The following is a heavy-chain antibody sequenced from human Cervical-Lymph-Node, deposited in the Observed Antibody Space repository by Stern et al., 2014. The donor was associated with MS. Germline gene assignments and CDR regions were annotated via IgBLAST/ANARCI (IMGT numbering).Heavy chain of an antibody. Sequence: VQLVESGADVKKPGSAVRVSCKASGGVSWLRQAPGQGLAHMGGNIRPVGTAHYAQRFQGRLTITADTSRNTTYMELRSLRSDDTAVYYCARGTGDNWFDPWGQGTLVSVSS. D-gene: IGHD3-10*01. CDR3: ARGTGDNWFDP. CDR2: NIRPVGTA. CDR1: GG. J-gene: IGHJ5*02. V-gene: IGHV1-69*06.